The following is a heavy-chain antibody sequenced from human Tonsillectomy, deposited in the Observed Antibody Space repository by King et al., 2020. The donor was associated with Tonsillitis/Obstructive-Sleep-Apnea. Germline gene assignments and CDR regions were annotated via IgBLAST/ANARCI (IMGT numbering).Heavy chain of an antibody. J-gene: IGHJ3*02. D-gene: IGHD4-17*01. CDR2: INPSGGST. Sequence: VQLVESGAEVKKPGASVKVSCKASGYTFTSYYMHWVLQAPGQGLEWMGIINPSGGSTSYAQKFQGRVTMTRDTSTSTVYMELSSLRSEDTAVYYCAGTWVGTVTTQGYAFDIWGQGTMVTVSS. CDR1: GYTFTSYY. CDR3: AGTWVGTVTTQGYAFDI. V-gene: IGHV1-46*01.